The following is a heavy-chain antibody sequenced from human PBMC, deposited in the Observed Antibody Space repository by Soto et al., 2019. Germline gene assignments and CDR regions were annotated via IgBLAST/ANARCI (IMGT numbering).Heavy chain of an antibody. D-gene: IGHD3-9*01. CDR3: ARDDPYDILTGYLYYFDH. V-gene: IGHV1-18*01. Sequence: QVHLVQSGAEVKKPGASVKVSCKVSGYTFTSYGLTWVRQAPGQGLEWMGWISAYNGNTKYAQKFQGRVTMTTDTSTTTAYMELRSLRSDDTAVYYCARDDPYDILTGYLYYFDHWGQGTRVTVSS. CDR2: ISAYNGNT. CDR1: GYTFTSYG. J-gene: IGHJ4*02.